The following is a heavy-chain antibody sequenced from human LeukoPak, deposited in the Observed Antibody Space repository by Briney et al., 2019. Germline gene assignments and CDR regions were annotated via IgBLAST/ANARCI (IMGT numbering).Heavy chain of an antibody. V-gene: IGHV3-21*01. CDR3: ARIPNSANFPNWLAA. Sequence: PGGSLRLSCAASGFTFSSYSMNWVRQAPGKGLEWVSSISGSSSYIYYADSVKGRFTISRDNVKNSLYLQMNSLRAEDTAVYYCARIPNSANFPNWLAAWGQGTLVTV. CDR1: GFTFSSYS. D-gene: IGHD4/OR15-4a*01. CDR2: ISGSSSYI. J-gene: IGHJ5*02.